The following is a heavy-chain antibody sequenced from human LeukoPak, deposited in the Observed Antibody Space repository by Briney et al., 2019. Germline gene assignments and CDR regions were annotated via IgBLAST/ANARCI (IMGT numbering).Heavy chain of an antibody. V-gene: IGHV3-30*18. CDR3: AKRPSDYGDYVSYFDY. CDR1: GFSFISYG. J-gene: IGHJ4*02. CDR2: ISDDGRSK. D-gene: IGHD4-17*01. Sequence: GGSLRLSYAASGFSFISYGMHWVRQALGKGLEWVGVISDDGRSKDYADSVKGRFTISRDNSKDTLYLQMNSLRDEDTAVYYCAKRPSDYGDYVSYFDYWGQGTLVTVSS.